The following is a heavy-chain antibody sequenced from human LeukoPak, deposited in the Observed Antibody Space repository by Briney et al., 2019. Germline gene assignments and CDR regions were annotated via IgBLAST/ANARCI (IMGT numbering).Heavy chain of an antibody. CDR1: GGSISSYY. CDR2: IYTSGNT. V-gene: IGHV4-4*07. CDR3: ARDYYDSSRQSFDY. J-gene: IGHJ4*02. Sequence: SETLSLTCTVSGGSISSYYWSWIRQPAGKGLECIGRIYTSGNTNYNPSLKSRVTISVDKSKNQFSLKLSSVTAADTAVYYCARDYYDSSRQSFDYWGQGTLVTVSS. D-gene: IGHD3-22*01.